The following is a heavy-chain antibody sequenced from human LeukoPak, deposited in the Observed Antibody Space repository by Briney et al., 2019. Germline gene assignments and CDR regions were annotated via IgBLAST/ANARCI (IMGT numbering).Heavy chain of an antibody. Sequence: GGSLRLSCAASGFTVSSNYMSWVRQAPGKGLEWVSVFYSGGSTYYADSVKDRFTISRDDSKNTLYLQMNSLRAEDTAVYYCARAQAAGAYYFDSWGHGTLVTVSS. CDR3: ARAQAAGAYYFDS. CDR1: GFTVSSNY. CDR2: FYSGGST. V-gene: IGHV3-53*01. J-gene: IGHJ4*01. D-gene: IGHD6-13*01.